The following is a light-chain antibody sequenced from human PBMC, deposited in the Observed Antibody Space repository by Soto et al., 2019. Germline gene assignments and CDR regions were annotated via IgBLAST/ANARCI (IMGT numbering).Light chain of an antibody. CDR2: GAS. CDR1: QSVSSSY. V-gene: IGKV3-20*01. J-gene: IGKJ1*01. CDR3: QQYGSSPLA. Sequence: EIVLTQSPGTLSLSPGERATLSCRASQSVSSSYLAWYQQKPGQAPRLLIYGASSRATRIPDRFSGSGSGTDFTLTISRLEPEDFAVYYCQQYGSSPLAFCQGTKVEIK.